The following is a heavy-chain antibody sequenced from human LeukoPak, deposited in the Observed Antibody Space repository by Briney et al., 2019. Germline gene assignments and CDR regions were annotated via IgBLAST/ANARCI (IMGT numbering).Heavy chain of an antibody. CDR1: GGSISSYF. J-gene: IGHJ4*02. Sequence: PSETLSLTCTVSGGSISSYFWSWIRQPPGKGLEWIGYISYSGSTNYSPSLKSRVTISVDTSKNHFSLKPSSVTAADTAVYYCARDGYTSAWSRFDYWGQGALVTVSS. CDR2: ISYSGST. CDR3: ARDGYTSAWSRFDY. V-gene: IGHV4-59*01. D-gene: IGHD6-19*01.